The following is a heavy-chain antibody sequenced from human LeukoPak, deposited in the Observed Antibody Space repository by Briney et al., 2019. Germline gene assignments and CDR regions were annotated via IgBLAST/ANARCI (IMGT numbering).Heavy chain of an antibody. J-gene: IGHJ3*02. V-gene: IGHV4-39*01. D-gene: IGHD2-21*02. CDR1: GGSISSSSYY. CDR3: ARSHIVAVTGFAFDI. Sequence: PSETLSLTCTVSGGSISSSSYYWGWIGQPPGKGLEWIGSIYYSGSTYYNPSLKSRVTITVDTSKNQLSLKLSSVTAADTTVYYCARSHIVAVTGFAFDIWGQGTLVTVSS. CDR2: IYYSGST.